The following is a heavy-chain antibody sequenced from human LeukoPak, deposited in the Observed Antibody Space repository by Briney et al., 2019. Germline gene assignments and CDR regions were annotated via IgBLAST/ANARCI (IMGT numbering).Heavy chain of an antibody. J-gene: IGHJ4*02. V-gene: IGHV4-38-2*01. Sequence: SETLSLTCAVSGYSLGSGFYCGWFRQPPGKDLEWIGNMYHTGTIYYNPSLRSRLTISEDTSKSHFSLTVDSVTAADTAVYYCATGRYSGSVDYWGQGILVTVSS. D-gene: IGHD1-26*01. CDR3: ATGRYSGSVDY. CDR1: GYSLGSGFY. CDR2: MYHTGTI.